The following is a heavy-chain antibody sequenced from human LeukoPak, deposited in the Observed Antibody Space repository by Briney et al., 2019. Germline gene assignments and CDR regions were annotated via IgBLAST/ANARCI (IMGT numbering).Heavy chain of an antibody. CDR2: TYYRSKWYN. Sequence: SQTLSLTCAISGDSVSSSTAAWNWIRQSPSRGLEWLGRTYYRSKWYNEYAVSVKGRITINSDTSKNQFSLQLNSVTPEDTAVYYCAADLDWFFDVWGRGTRVTVSS. J-gene: IGHJ2*01. CDR1: GDSVSSSTAA. V-gene: IGHV6-1*01. CDR3: AADLDWFFDV. D-gene: IGHD1-1*01.